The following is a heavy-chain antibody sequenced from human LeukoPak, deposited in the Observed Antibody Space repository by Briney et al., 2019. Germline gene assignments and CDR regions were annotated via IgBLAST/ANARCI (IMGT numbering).Heavy chain of an antibody. J-gene: IGHJ4*02. CDR2: IKTDGSTT. D-gene: IGHD2-21*01. V-gene: IGHV3-74*01. CDR3: AIRVINRYGFDF. Sequence: PGGSLRLSCAASGLAFSNYWMHWVRQAPGKGLVWVSRIKTDGSTTNYADSVKGRFTISRDNAKNTVYLQMNSLRGEDTAVYYCAIRVINRYGFDFGGQGTLVTVSS. CDR1: GLAFSNYW.